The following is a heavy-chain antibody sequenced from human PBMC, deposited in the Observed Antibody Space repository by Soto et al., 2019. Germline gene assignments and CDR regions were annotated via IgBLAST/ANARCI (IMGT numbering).Heavy chain of an antibody. D-gene: IGHD6-19*01. Sequence: EVQLVESGGGLVQPGRSLRLCCTASGFTFEDYAIHWVRQAPGKGLEWVSAISWNRGSIGYADAVEGRFSISRDNAKNSVYLQLNSLRPESTAIYYCAKDHNSVAKDYYHYMDVWGKGSAVTVTS. CDR1: GFTFEDYA. J-gene: IGHJ6*03. V-gene: IGHV3-9*01. CDR3: AKDHNSVAKDYYHYMDV. CDR2: ISWNRGSI.